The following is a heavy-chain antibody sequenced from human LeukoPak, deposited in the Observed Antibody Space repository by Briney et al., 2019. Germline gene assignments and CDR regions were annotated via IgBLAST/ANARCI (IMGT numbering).Heavy chain of an antibody. J-gene: IGHJ6*02. CDR1: GGSISSYY. D-gene: IGHD1-1*01. CDR3: ARDNWNSYYYNYYGMDV. CDR2: IYTSGST. Sequence: PSETLSLTCTVSGGSISSYYWSWIRQPAGKGLEWIGRIYTSGSTNYTPSLKSRVTMSVDTSKNQFSLKLSSVTAADTAVYYCARDNWNSYYYNYYGMDVWGQGTTVTVSS. V-gene: IGHV4-4*07.